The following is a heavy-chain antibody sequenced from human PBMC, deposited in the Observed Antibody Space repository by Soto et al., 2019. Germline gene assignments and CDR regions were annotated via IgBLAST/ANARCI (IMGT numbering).Heavy chain of an antibody. CDR1: GFSLSDDTMG. D-gene: IGHD1-7*01. Sequence: QVTLKESGPVLLKPTETLTLTCSVSGFSLSDDTMGVSWVRQSPGKAPEWLVHIISNHGKSLTKSLQSRITVYDHTSKSQLVLMMTNMDPEDAGTSYCARILVPGTIPTVAYWRQGPLVTVSS. CDR3: ARILVPGTIPTVAY. CDR2: IISNHGK. V-gene: IGHV2-26*01. J-gene: IGHJ4*02.